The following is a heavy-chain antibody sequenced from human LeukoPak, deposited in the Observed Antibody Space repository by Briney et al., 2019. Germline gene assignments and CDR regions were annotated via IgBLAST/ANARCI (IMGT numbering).Heavy chain of an antibody. D-gene: IGHD3-10*02. J-gene: IGHJ6*02. V-gene: IGHV4-4*02. Sequence: PSETLSLTCAVCCGSISSNDWWTWVRQPPGKGLEWIGESFHTGSTNYNPSLKSRVTILVDKSKNQFSLELTSVTATDTAVYYCECALFGELAAFLGLDVWGQGTTVTVSS. CDR3: ECALFGELAAFLGLDV. CDR2: SFHTGST. CDR1: CGSISSNDW.